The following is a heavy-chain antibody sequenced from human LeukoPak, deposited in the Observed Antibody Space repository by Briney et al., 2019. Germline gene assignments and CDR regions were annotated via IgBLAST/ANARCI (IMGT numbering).Heavy chain of an antibody. CDR1: GFTFSSYA. J-gene: IGHJ3*02. Sequence: GRSLRLSCAASGFTFSSYAMHWVRQAPGKGLEWVAVISYDGSNKYYADSVKGRFTISRDNSKNTLYLQMNSLRAEDTAVYYCARLYSSSWYLDAFDIWGQGTMVTVSS. CDR3: ARLYSSSWYLDAFDI. D-gene: IGHD6-13*01. V-gene: IGHV3-30*04. CDR2: ISYDGSNK.